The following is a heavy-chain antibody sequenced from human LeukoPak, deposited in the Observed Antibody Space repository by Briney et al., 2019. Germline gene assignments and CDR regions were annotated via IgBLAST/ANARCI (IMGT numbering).Heavy chain of an antibody. J-gene: IGHJ5*02. CDR3: ARHEYSGSYYGLSWFDP. Sequence: SETLSLTCTVSGGSISSSGYYWGWIRQPPGKGLEWIASIYYSGCTYYNPSLKSRVTISVDTSKNQLSLKLSSLTAADTAVYYCARHEYSGSYYGLSWFDPWGQGTLVTVSS. V-gene: IGHV4-39*01. D-gene: IGHD1-26*01. CDR2: IYYSGCT. CDR1: GGSISSSGYY.